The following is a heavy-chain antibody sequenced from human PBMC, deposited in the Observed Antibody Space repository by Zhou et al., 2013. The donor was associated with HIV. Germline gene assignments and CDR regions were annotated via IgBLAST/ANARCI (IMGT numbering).Heavy chain of an antibody. V-gene: IGHV1-8*03. CDR2: MNPKSGNT. D-gene: IGHD2-21*01. J-gene: IGHJ3*02. CDR1: GDTFTSYD. Sequence: QVQLVQSGAEVKKPGASVKVSCKASGDTFTSYDINWVRQATGQGLEWMGSMNPKSGNTGYAQKFQGRVTITRNTSISAAYMELSSLRSEDTGVYYCARHRRYGDNSYAFDIWGQGTMVTVSS. CDR3: ARHRRYGDNSYAFDI.